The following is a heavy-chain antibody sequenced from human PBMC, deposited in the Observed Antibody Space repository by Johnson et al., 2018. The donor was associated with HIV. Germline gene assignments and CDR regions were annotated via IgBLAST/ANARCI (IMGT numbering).Heavy chain of an antibody. Sequence: VQLVESGGGLVQPGGSLRLSCAASRFTFSSYWMSWVRQAPGKGLAWVANIKQDGSEKYYVDSVKGRFTIPRDNAKNSLYLQMYSLRAEDTALYYCARDPRRWYDDAFDIWGQGTMVTVSS. J-gene: IGHJ3*02. D-gene: IGHD6-13*01. CDR1: RFTFSSYW. V-gene: IGHV3-7*03. CDR2: IKQDGSEK. CDR3: ARDPRRWYDDAFDI.